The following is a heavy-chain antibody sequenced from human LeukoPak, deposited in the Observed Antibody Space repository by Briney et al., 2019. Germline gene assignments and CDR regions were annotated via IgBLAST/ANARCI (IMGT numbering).Heavy chain of an antibody. CDR2: INSDGSST. CDR1: GFTFSSYW. J-gene: IGHJ6*03. D-gene: IGHD3-9*01. Sequence: GGSLRLSCAAPGFTFSSYWMHWVRQAPGKGLVWVSRINSDGSSTSYADSVKGRFTISRDNAKNTLYLQMNSLRAEDTAVYYCAKAPIYYYYYMDVWGKGTTVTISS. V-gene: IGHV3-74*01. CDR3: AKAPIYYYYYMDV.